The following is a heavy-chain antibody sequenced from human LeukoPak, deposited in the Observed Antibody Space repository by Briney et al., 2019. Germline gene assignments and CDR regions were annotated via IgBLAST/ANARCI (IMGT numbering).Heavy chain of an antibody. Sequence: SETLSLTCTVSGGSISSSLDFWGWIRQPPGKGLEWIGSIYYSGSTYYNPSLKSRVTISVDTSKNQFSLKLSSVTAADTAVYYCARAETTVTGYFDYWGQGTLVTVSS. CDR1: GGSISSSLDF. V-gene: IGHV4-39*01. J-gene: IGHJ4*02. CDR2: IYYSGST. D-gene: IGHD4-17*01. CDR3: ARAETTVTGYFDY.